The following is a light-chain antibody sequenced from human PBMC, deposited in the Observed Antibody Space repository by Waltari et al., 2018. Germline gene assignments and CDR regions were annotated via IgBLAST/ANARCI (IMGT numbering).Light chain of an antibody. Sequence: QSVLTQPPSVSGAPGQRVTISCTGSGSNIGAGYDVHWYQQPPRAAPKLLIDGSTSRPLGVPARFFGSTSGTSASLAITGLQAEDEADYYCQSYDTSLSVVFGGGTKLTVL. V-gene: IGLV1-40*01. CDR3: QSYDTSLSVV. CDR2: GST. J-gene: IGLJ3*02. CDR1: GSNIGAGYD.